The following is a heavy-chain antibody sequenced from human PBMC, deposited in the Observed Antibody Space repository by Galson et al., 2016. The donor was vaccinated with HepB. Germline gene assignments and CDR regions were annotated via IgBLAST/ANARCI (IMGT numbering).Heavy chain of an antibody. V-gene: IGHV1-18*04. D-gene: IGHD7-27*01. CDR2: ISAYNGNT. Sequence: SVKVSCKAYGYTFTRYGISWVRQAPGQGLEWLGWISAYNGNTEYAKNVQGRVTMTTETYTSTAYMELRSLKSDDTAVYYCVRDINWGKRGLPDSLGDYWGQGTLVTVSS. J-gene: IGHJ4*02. CDR3: VRDINWGKRGLPDSLGDY. CDR1: GYTFTRYG.